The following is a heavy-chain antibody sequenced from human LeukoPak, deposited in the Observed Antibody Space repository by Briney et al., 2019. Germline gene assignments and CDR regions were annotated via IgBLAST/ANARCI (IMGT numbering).Heavy chain of an antibody. D-gene: IGHD3-10*01. CDR3: ARDCCGEWYFFDS. J-gene: IGHJ4*02. V-gene: IGHV3-30-3*01. CDR1: GFPFNNYA. CDR2: ISNDGTNK. Sequence: GRSLRLSCAASGFPFNNYAMHWVRQAPGKGLEWVAVISNDGTNKYYTGSVKGRFTISRDNSKSTLYLQMNSLRAEDTAVYYCARDCCGEWYFFDSWGQGTLVTVSS.